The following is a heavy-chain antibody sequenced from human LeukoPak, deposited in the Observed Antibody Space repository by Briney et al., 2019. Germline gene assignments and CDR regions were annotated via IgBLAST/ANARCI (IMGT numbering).Heavy chain of an antibody. Sequence: SETLSLTCTVSGGSINSGNYYWSWIRQHPGKGLEWIGYIAYSGSTYYNPSPKSRVTISVDTSKTQFSLKLSSVTAADTAVYYCARSGGTLYFNYWGQGTLVTVSS. V-gene: IGHV4-31*02. J-gene: IGHJ4*02. D-gene: IGHD2-15*01. CDR3: ARSGGTLYFNY. CDR2: IAYSGST. CDR1: GGSINSGNYY.